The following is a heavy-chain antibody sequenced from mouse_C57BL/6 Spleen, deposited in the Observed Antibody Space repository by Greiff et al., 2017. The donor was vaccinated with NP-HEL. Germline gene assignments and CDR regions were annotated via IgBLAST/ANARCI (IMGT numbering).Heavy chain of an antibody. CDR2: IDPETGGT. CDR1: GYTFTDYE. J-gene: IGHJ2*01. D-gene: IGHD1-1*01. CDR3: TRWITTVVDNY. V-gene: IGHV1-15*01. Sequence: QVQLQQSGAELVRPGASVTLSCKASGYTFTDYEMHWVKQTPVHGLEWIGAIDPETGGTAYNQKFKGKAILTADKSSSTAYMELRSLTSEDSAVYYCTRWITTVVDNYWGQGTTLTVSS.